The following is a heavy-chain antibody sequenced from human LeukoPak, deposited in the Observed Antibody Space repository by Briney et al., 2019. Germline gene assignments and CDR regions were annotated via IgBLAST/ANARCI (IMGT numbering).Heavy chain of an antibody. J-gene: IGHJ5*02. V-gene: IGHV3-30*18. Sequence: PGGSLRLSCAASGFTLSSSGLHWVRQAPGKGPEWVAVVSYVGRYEYYADSVKGRFTISRDNTKNTLYLQMNSLRVEDTAIYYCAKTGGLRSHPLDPWGQGTLVTVSS. CDR2: VSYVGRYE. CDR1: GFTLSSSG. CDR3: AKTGGLRSHPLDP. D-gene: IGHD3-3*01.